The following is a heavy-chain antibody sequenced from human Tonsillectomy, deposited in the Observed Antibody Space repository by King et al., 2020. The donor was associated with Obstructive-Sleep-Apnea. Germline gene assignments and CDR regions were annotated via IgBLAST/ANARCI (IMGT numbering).Heavy chain of an antibody. Sequence: VQLVESGGGVVQPGRSLRLYCAASGFTFSSYAMHWVRQAPGKGLEWVAVISYDGSNKYYADSVKGRFTISRDNSKNTLYLQMNSLRAEDTAVYYCARDALMYSSGWYFDYWGQGTLVTVSS. J-gene: IGHJ4*02. CDR3: ARDALMYSSGWYFDY. D-gene: IGHD6-19*01. V-gene: IGHV3-30*04. CDR2: ISYDGSNK. CDR1: GFTFSSYA.